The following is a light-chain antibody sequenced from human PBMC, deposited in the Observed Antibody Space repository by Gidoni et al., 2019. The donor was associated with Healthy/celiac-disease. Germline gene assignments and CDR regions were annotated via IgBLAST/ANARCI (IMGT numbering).Light chain of an antibody. J-gene: IGKJ2*03. CDR2: AAS. Sequence: IPMPHPPSSLSASVGDRVTITCRASQSIRNDLSWYQQKPGKAPKRLIYAASSLQSGVPSRFSGSGSGTEFTLTISSLQPEDFATYYCLQHNSYPNSFGQGTKLEIK. CDR3: LQHNSYPNS. CDR1: QSIRND. V-gene: IGKV1-17*01.